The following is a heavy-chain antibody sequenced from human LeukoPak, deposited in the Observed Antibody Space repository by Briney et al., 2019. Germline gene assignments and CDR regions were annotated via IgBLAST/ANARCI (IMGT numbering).Heavy chain of an antibody. Sequence: ASVKVSCKASGYTFTSYGISWVRQAPGQGLEWMGWISAYNGNTNYAQKLQGRVTMTTDTSTSTAYMELRSLRSDDTAVYYCARGRRYCSSTSCPDPYWFDPWGQGTLVTASS. CDR3: ARGRRYCSSTSCPDPYWFDP. V-gene: IGHV1-18*01. CDR1: GYTFTSYG. J-gene: IGHJ5*02. D-gene: IGHD2-2*01. CDR2: ISAYNGNT.